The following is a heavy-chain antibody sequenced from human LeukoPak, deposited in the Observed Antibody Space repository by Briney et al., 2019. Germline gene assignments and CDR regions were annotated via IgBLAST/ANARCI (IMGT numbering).Heavy chain of an antibody. CDR2: ISGSGGST. CDR1: GFTFSSYA. Sequence: GGSLRLSCAASGFTFSSYAMSWVRQAPGKGLEWVSAISGSGGSTYYADSVKGRFTISRDNSKNTLYLQMNSLRAEDTAVYYCAKVKRDGYISNWFDPWGQGTLVTVSS. V-gene: IGHV3-23*01. D-gene: IGHD5-24*01. CDR3: AKVKRDGYISNWFDP. J-gene: IGHJ5*02.